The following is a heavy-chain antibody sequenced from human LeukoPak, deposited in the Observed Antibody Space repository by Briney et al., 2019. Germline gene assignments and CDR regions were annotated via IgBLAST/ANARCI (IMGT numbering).Heavy chain of an antibody. CDR3: AKESGKFDY. CDR1: GLPIADFA. J-gene: IGHJ4*02. V-gene: IGHV3-43*02. Sequence: GGSLRLSCVASGLPIADFAMHWVRQAPGKGLKWVSLISGDGVSTFYADSVKGRFSISRDSSKNSLYLEMNSLRTEDAAMYYCAKESGKFDYWGQGTLVAVSS. CDR2: ISGDGVST.